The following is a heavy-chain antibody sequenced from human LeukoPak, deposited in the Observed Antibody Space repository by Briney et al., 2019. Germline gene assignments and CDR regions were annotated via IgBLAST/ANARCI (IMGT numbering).Heavy chain of an antibody. CDR1: GFTFSSYW. CDR2: ISSSSSYI. V-gene: IGHV3-21*04. Sequence: PGGSLRLSCAASGFTFSSYWMHWVRQAPGKGLEWVSSISSSSSYIYYADSAKGRFTISRDNAKNSLYLQMNRLRAEDTAVYYCARSPDYYFDYWGQGTLVTVSS. J-gene: IGHJ4*02. CDR3: ARSPDYYFDY. D-gene: IGHD2-21*02.